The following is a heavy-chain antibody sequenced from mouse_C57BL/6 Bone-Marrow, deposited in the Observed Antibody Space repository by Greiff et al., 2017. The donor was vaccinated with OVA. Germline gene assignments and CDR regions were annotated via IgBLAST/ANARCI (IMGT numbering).Heavy chain of an antibody. Sequence: VQGVESGPELVKPGASVKLSCKASGYAFSSSWMNWVKQRPGKGLEWIGRIYPGDGDTNYNGKFKGKATLTADKSSSTAYMQLSSLTSEDSAVCCCAPIYCYGSSSVGGYWGQGTSVTVSS. CDR2: IYPGDGDT. V-gene: IGHV1-82*01. CDR3: APIYCYGSSSVGGY. J-gene: IGHJ4*01. CDR1: GYAFSSSW. D-gene: IGHD1-1*01.